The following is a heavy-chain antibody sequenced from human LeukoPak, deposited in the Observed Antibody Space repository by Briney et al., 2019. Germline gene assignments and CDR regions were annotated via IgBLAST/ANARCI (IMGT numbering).Heavy chain of an antibody. CDR3: ARVGAPLYYDFWSGYFTSVYPGIDY. V-gene: IGHV1-18*01. D-gene: IGHD3-3*01. CDR2: ISAYNGNT. J-gene: IGHJ4*02. Sequence: ASVKVSCKASGYTFTSYGISWVRQAPGQGLEWMGWISAYNGNTNYAQKLQGRVTMTTDTSTSTAYMELRSLRSDDTAVYYYARVGAPLYYDFWSGYFTSVYPGIDYWGQGTLVTVSS. CDR1: GYTFTSYG.